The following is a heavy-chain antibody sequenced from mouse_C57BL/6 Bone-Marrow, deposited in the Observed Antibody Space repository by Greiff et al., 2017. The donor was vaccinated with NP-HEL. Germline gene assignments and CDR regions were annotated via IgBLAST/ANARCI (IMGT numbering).Heavy chain of an antibody. D-gene: IGHD1-1*01. CDR1: GYTFTSYG. CDR3: AREGTTVVADY. V-gene: IGHV1-81*01. Sequence: QVQLKESGAELARPGASVKLSCKASGYTFTSYGISWVKQRTGQGLEWIGEIYPRSGNTYYNEKFKGKATLTADKSSSTAYMELRSLTSEDSAVYFCAREGTTVVADYWDQGTTLTVSS. CDR2: IYPRSGNT. J-gene: IGHJ2*01.